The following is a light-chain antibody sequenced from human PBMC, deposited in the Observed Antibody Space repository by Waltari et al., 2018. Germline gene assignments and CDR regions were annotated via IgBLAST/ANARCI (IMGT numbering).Light chain of an antibody. Sequence: DIQMTQSPSSLSASVGDTVTITCRASQGMNSNLNWCQQKPGKAPKLLIYGTTTLQSGVPSRFSGSGSGTEFTLTISSLQPEDFAIYYCLQHNSYTLTFGGGTKVEIK. CDR1: QGMNSN. CDR3: LQHNSYTLT. J-gene: IGKJ4*01. CDR2: GTT. V-gene: IGKV1-17*01.